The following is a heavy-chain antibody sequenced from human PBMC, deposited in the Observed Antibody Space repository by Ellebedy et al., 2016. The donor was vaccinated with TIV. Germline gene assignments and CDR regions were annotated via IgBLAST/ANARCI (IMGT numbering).Heavy chain of an antibody. J-gene: IGHJ4*02. V-gene: IGHV1-24*01. Sequence: AASVKVSCKISGYTLTELFLHWVRQAPGQGPEWVGGFDAEDGEIIYTQKLQGRVTMTEDTSTDTAYLELRRLRSGYTAVYYCARVLRGAAFDYWGQGTLVTVSS. D-gene: IGHD1-26*01. CDR1: GYTLTELF. CDR2: FDAEDGEI. CDR3: ARVLRGAAFDY.